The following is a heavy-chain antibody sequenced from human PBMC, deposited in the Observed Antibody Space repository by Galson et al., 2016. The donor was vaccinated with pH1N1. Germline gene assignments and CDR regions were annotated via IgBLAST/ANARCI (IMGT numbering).Heavy chain of an antibody. J-gene: IGHJ3*02. D-gene: IGHD2-15*01. Sequence: QSGAEVKKPGESLKISCKGSGYSFTSYWIGWVRQMPGKGLEWMGIIYLGDSDTRYSPSFQGQVTISADKSISTAYLQWSSLKASDTAMYYCASGGYCSGGSCYSAAFDIWGQGTMVTVSS. V-gene: IGHV5-51*03. CDR1: GYSFTSYW. CDR3: ASGGYCSGGSCYSAAFDI. CDR2: IYLGDSDT.